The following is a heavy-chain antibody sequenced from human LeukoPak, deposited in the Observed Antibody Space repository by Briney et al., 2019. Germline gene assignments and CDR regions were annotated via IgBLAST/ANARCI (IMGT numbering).Heavy chain of an antibody. V-gene: IGHV3-48*03. Sequence: PGGSLRLSCAASGFTFSSYEMNWVRQAPGKGLEWVSYISSSGSTIYYADSVKGRFTISRDNSKNSLYLQMNSLTAEDTALYYCAKDIGSGSRADYFDYWGQGTLVTVSS. J-gene: IGHJ4*02. CDR3: AKDIGSGSRADYFDY. D-gene: IGHD3-22*01. CDR2: ISSSGSTI. CDR1: GFTFSSYE.